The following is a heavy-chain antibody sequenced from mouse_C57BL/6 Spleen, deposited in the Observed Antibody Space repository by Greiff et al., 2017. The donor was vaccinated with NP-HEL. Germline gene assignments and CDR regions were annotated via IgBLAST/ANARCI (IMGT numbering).Heavy chain of an antibody. Sequence: VQLQQSGPELVKPGASVKMSCKASGYTFTDYNMHWVKQSHGKSLEWIGYINPNNGGTSYNQKFKGKATLTVNKSSITAYMELRSLTSEDSAVYYCARDDYDYDVWFAYWGQGTLVTVSA. J-gene: IGHJ3*01. CDR1: GYTFTDYN. CDR2: INPNNGGT. CDR3: ARDDYDYDVWFAY. V-gene: IGHV1-22*01. D-gene: IGHD2-4*01.